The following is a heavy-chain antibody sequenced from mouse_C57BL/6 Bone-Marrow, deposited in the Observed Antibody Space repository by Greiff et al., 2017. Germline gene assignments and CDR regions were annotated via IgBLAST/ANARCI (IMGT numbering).Heavy chain of an antibody. CDR2: INPNTSGT. CDR3: ARRGSPYWYYDV. Sequence: VQLQQSGPELVKPGTSVKISCKASGYSFTGYYMNWVKQSPEKSLEWIGEINPNTSGTTYNQNFKAKATLTVDKSSSTAYMQLKSLTSEDSAVYEWARRGSPYWYYDVWGTGTTVTVSS. V-gene: IGHV1-42*01. CDR1: GYSFTGYY. J-gene: IGHJ1*03.